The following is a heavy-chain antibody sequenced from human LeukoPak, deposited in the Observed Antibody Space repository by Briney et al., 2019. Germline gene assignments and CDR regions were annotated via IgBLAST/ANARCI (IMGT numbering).Heavy chain of an antibody. CDR3: ARIWAEFQLVCDF. J-gene: IGHJ4*02. CDR1: GFTFSSYG. Sequence: PGRSLRLSCEASGFTFSSYGMHWVRQAPGRGLEWVALITYDGYYKYYADSVKGRFTISSDNSKNTLYLHMNSLRPEDTAVYYCARIWAEFQLVCDFWGQGILVTVSP. CDR2: ITYDGYYK. D-gene: IGHD6-13*01. V-gene: IGHV3-30*03.